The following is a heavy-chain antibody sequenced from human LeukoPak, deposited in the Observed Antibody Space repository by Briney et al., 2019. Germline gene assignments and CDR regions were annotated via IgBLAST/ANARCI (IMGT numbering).Heavy chain of an antibody. Sequence: SETLSLTCAVYGGSFSGYYWSWIRQPPGKGLEWIGEINHSGSTNYNPSLKSRVTISVDTSKNQFSLRLSSVTAADTAVYYCARARGYCSSTSCYYYYGMDVWGQGTTVTVSS. CDR1: GGSFSGYY. CDR3: ARARGYCSSTSCYYYYGMDV. V-gene: IGHV4-34*01. CDR2: INHSGST. J-gene: IGHJ6*02. D-gene: IGHD2-2*01.